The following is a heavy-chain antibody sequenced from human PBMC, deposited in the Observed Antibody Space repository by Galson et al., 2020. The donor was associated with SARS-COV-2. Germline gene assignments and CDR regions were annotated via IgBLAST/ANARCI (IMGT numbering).Heavy chain of an antibody. D-gene: IGHD1-26*01. J-gene: IGHJ4*02. CDR2: TYYRTKWYY. CDR3: ARGRSGTYHCLFES. V-gene: IGHV6-1*01. CDR1: GDSVSNTNAA. Sequence: SQTLSLTCAISGDSVSNTNAAWNWIRQSPSRGLEWLGRTYYRTKWYYDSALSLRSRATINADTSKNQFSLQLTSVTPDDTAVYYCARGRSGTYHCLFESWGQGTLVTVSA.